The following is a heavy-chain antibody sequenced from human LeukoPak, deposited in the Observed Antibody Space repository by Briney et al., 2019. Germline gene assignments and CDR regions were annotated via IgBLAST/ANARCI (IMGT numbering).Heavy chain of an antibody. CDR3: AGATYDILTGYAPLDY. J-gene: IGHJ4*02. Sequence: PGGSLRLSCSASGFSVSSKYMNWVRQAPGKGLEWVSVIYNGGYTYYAYSVKGRFTISRDNSKNTLHLQMHSLRAEDAAVYYCAGATYDILTGYAPLDYWGQGTLVTVSS. CDR2: IYNGGYT. CDR1: GFSVSSKY. D-gene: IGHD3-9*01. V-gene: IGHV3-66*01.